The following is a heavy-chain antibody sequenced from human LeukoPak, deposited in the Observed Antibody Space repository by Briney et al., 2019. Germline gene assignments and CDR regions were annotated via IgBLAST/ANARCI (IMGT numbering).Heavy chain of an antibody. CDR1: EHSFTSYW. CDR3: ARRGYYYYGMDV. J-gene: IGHJ6*02. D-gene: IGHD3-10*01. Sequence: GESLKISCKGSEHSFTSYWISWVRQMPGIGLEWMGRIDPSDSYTNYSPSFQGHVTISADKSISTAYLQWNSLKASDTAIYYCARRGYYYYGMDVWGQGTTVTVSS. CDR2: IDPSDSYT. V-gene: IGHV5-10-1*01.